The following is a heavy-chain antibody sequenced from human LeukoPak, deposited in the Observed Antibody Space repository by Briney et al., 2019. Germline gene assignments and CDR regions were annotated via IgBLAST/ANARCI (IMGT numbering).Heavy chain of an antibody. V-gene: IGHV6-1*01. CDR1: GDSVSRDSIA. CDR2: TYYRSKWYN. J-gene: IGHJ4*02. D-gene: IGHD5-24*01. CDR3: ARGLGWPYFDY. Sequence: SQTLSLTCAISGDSVSRDSIAWNCIRQSPSRGLEWLGRTYYRSKWYNDYAVSVKSRITINPDTSKNQFSLQLNSVTPEDTAVYYCARGLGWPYFDYWGQGTLVTVSS.